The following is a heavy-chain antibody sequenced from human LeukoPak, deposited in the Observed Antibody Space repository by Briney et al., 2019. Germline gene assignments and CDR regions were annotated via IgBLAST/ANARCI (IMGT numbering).Heavy chain of an antibody. Sequence: PSETLSLTCAVYGGSFSGYYWSWIRQPPGEGLEWIGEINHSGSTNYNPSLKSRVTISVDTSKNQFSLKLSSVTAADTAVYYCARLTPSGWFDPWGQGTLVTVSS. CDR3: ARLTPSGWFDP. CDR2: INHSGST. J-gene: IGHJ5*02. V-gene: IGHV4-34*01. D-gene: IGHD3-9*01. CDR1: GGSFSGYY.